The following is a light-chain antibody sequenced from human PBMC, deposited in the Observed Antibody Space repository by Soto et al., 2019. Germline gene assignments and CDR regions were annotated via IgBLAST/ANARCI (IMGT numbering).Light chain of an antibody. CDR2: GAS. V-gene: IGKV3-15*01. CDR3: QQYNDWPRT. Sequence: EIVMTQSPATLSVSPGERATLSCRASQSVSNNLAWYQQTPGQAPRLLIYGASTRATGIPARFSGSGSGKEFTLTISSLQSEDFAVYYCQQYNDWPRTFGQGTKVEIK. CDR1: QSVSNN. J-gene: IGKJ1*01.